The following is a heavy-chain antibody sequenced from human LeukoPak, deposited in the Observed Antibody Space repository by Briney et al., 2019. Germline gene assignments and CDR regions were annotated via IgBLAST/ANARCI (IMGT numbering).Heavy chain of an antibody. J-gene: IGHJ5*02. CDR1: GFTFSSYE. V-gene: IGHV3-48*03. CDR2: ISNSGSDM. D-gene: IGHD5-12*01. Sequence: GGSLRLSCAASGFTFSSYEMSWVRQAPGKGLEWVSYISNSGSDMYYAASVKGRFTVSRDNAKNSLYLQMNSLRGEDTAVYYCAREKVDMVGRIKIGTGFDPLGQGTLVTVSS. CDR3: AREKVDMVGRIKIGTGFDP.